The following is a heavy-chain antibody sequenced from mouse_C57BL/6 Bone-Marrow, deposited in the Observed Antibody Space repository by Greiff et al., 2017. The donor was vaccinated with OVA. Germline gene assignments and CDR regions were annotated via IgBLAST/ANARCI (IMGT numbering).Heavy chain of an antibody. CDR3: AKNGGLRRGAWFAY. CDR2: IWRGGST. CDR1: GFSLTSYG. D-gene: IGHD2-4*01. J-gene: IGHJ3*01. Sequence: QVQLQESGPGLVQPSQSLSITCTVSGFSLTSYGVHWVRQSPGKGLEWLGVIWRGGSTDYNAAFMSRLSITKDNSKSQVFFKMNSLQADDTAIYYCAKNGGLRRGAWFAYWGQGTLVTVSA. V-gene: IGHV2-5*01.